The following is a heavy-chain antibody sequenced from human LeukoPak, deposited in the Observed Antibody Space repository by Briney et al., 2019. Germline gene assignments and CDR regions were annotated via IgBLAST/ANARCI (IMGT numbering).Heavy chain of an antibody. J-gene: IGHJ4*02. Sequence: GESLKISCKGSGYSFTSYWVGWVRQMPGKGLEWIGIIYPGDSDTRYNPSFRGQVTISADKSISTAYLQWSSLKASDTAMYYCARRRSCSGGSCYEDFDYWGQGTLVTVSS. CDR1: GYSFTSYW. D-gene: IGHD2-15*01. CDR2: IYPGDSDT. V-gene: IGHV5-51*01. CDR3: ARRRSCSGGSCYEDFDY.